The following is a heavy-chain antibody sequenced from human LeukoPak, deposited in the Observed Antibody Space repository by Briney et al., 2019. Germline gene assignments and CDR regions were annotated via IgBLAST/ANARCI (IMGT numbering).Heavy chain of an antibody. CDR3: ARDKGTGYFDY. Sequence: GGSLRLSCAASGFTFSSYSMNWVRQAPGKGLEWVSYISSSSSTIYYADSVKGRFTISRDNAKNSLYLQMNSLRAEDTAVYYCARDKGTGYFDYWGQGTLVTVSS. CDR2: ISSSSSTI. J-gene: IGHJ4*02. V-gene: IGHV3-48*01. CDR1: GFTFSSYS.